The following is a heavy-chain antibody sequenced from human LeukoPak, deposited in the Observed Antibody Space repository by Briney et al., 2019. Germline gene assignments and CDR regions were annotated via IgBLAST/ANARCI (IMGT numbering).Heavy chain of an antibody. Sequence: SETLSLTCTVSGGSISSSSYYWGWIRQPPGKGLEWTGSIYYSGNTYYNPSLKIRVTISVDTSKNQFSLKVFSVTAADTAVYYCARESLTVARPSDYWGQGTLVTVSS. CDR1: GGSISSSSYY. D-gene: IGHD4-23*01. CDR3: ARESLTVARPSDY. CDR2: IYYSGNT. V-gene: IGHV4-39*01. J-gene: IGHJ4*02.